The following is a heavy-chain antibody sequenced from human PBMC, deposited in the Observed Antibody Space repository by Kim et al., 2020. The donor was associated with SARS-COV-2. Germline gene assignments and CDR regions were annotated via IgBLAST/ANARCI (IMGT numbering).Heavy chain of an antibody. CDR3: ARENVEPREGNFDL. Sequence: NPSRKRRVTISIDTSRNQFSLKLSSVTAADTAVYYCARENVEPREGNFDLWGRGTLVTVSS. J-gene: IGHJ2*01. V-gene: IGHV4-59*01. D-gene: IGHD1-1*01.